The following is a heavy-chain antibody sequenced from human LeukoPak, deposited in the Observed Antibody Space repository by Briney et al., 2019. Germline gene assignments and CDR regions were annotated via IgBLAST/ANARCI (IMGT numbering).Heavy chain of an antibody. V-gene: IGHV3-30*18. CDR1: GFTFSSYG. CDR3: AKDSGFAVRQLWSLDY. D-gene: IGHD5-18*01. J-gene: IGHJ4*02. Sequence: PGGSLRLSCAASGFTFSSYGMHWVRQAPGKGLEWVAVISYDGSNKYYADSVKGRFTISRDNSKNTLYLQMNSLRAEDTTVYYCAKDSGFAVRQLWSLDYWGQGTLVTVSS. CDR2: ISYDGSNK.